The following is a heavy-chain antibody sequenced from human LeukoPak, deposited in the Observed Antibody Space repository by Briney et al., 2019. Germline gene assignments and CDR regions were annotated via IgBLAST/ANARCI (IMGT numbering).Heavy chain of an antibody. CDR2: IYYSGSK. CDR3: ARGLIVVVVAATSQWFDP. J-gene: IGHJ5*02. CDR1: GGSINTDNYY. V-gene: IGHV4-39*07. Sequence: SETLSLTCSVSGGSINTDNYYWGWVRQPPGEALEWIGSIYYSGSKWYNPSLKSRVTISLDTSKNQFSLKLSSVTAADTAVYYCARGLIVVVVAATSQWFDPWGQGTLVTVSS. D-gene: IGHD2-15*01.